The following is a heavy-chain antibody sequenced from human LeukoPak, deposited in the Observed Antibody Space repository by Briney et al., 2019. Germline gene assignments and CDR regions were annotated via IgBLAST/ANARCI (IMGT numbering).Heavy chain of an antibody. Sequence: GGSLRLSCAASGFAFSGYAMHWVRQAPGKGLEWVSLILYHGSNKYYADSVKGRFTISRDNSENTLYLQMNNLKPEDTAVYYCATWGLHITGTMNWGQGTLVTVSS. J-gene: IGHJ4*02. CDR2: ILYHGSNK. CDR1: GFAFSGYA. CDR3: ATWGLHITGTMN. V-gene: IGHV3-30*04. D-gene: IGHD1-20*01.